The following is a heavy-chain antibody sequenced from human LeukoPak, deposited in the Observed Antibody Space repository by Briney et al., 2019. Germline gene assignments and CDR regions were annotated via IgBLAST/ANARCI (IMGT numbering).Heavy chain of an antibody. V-gene: IGHV1-2*06. D-gene: IGHD6-13*01. CDR2: INPNSGGT. CDR3: VGGDSNSWYAGYQPRRYNWFDP. CDR1: GYTFTGYY. Sequence: GASVKVSCKASGYTFTGYYMHWVRQAPGQGLEWMGRINPNSGGTNYAQKFQGRVTMTRDTSISTAYMELSRLRSDDTTVYYCVGGDSNSWYAGYQPRRYNWFDPWGQGTLVTVSS. J-gene: IGHJ5*02.